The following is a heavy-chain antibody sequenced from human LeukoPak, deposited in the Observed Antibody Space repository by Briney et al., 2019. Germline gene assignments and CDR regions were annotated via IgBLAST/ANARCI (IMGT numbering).Heavy chain of an antibody. CDR2: VYHSGST. CDR3: ARGCPQCDYLDY. D-gene: IGHD2-15*01. J-gene: IGHJ4*02. CDR1: GDSISTNHW. Sequence: PSGTLSLTCAVSGDSISTNHWWSWVRQPPGKGLEWIGEVYHSGSTNYNPSLKGRVTISVNKSMNQFSLRLSSVTAADTAVYYCARGCPQCDYLDYWGQGILVTVSS. V-gene: IGHV4-4*02.